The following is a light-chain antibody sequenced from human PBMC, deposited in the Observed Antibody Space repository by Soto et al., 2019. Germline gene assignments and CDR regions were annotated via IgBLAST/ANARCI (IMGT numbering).Light chain of an antibody. J-gene: IGKJ5*01. CDR2: EVS. CDR3: MQSTQLPPT. V-gene: IGKV2D-29*02. Sequence: DVVMTQTPLSLSVAPGQPASISCKSSQSLLHITGETFLFWYLQKPGQSPQLLIYEVSTRVSGVPDRFSGSGSGTDFTLESSRVETDDVGIYYCMQSTQLPPTVGQVTRLGIE. CDR1: QSLLHITGETF.